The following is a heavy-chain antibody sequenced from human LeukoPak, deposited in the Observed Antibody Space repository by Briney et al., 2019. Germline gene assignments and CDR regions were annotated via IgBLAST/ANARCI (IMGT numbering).Heavy chain of an antibody. Sequence: GASVKVSCKASGYTFTSYYMHWVRQAPGQGLEWMGIINPSGGSTSYAQKFQGRVTMTRDTSTSTVYMELSSLRPEDTAVYYCARDPSCSSTSCYHDAFDIWGQGTMVTVSS. V-gene: IGHV1-46*03. CDR3: ARDPSCSSTSCYHDAFDI. CDR1: GYTFTSYY. D-gene: IGHD2-2*01. J-gene: IGHJ3*02. CDR2: INPSGGST.